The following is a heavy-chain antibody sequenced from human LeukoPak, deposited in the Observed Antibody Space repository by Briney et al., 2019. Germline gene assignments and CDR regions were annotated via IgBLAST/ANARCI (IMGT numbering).Heavy chain of an antibody. V-gene: IGHV4-34*01. CDR2: INHSGST. CDR3: AISSYCGGDCYSDY. Sequence: PSETLSLTCAVYGGSFSGYSWSWIRQPPGKGLEWFGEINHSGSTNYNPSLKSRVTISVDTSKNQFSLKLSSVTAADTAVYYCAISSYCGGDCYSDYWGQGTLVTVSS. CDR1: GGSFSGYS. J-gene: IGHJ4*02. D-gene: IGHD2-21*02.